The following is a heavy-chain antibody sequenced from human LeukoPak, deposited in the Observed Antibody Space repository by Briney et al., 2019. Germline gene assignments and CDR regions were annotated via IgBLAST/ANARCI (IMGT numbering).Heavy chain of an antibody. D-gene: IGHD2-2*01. CDR3: ARGRTSCWTH. J-gene: IGHJ4*02. V-gene: IGHV4-34*01. Sequence: SETLSLTCAVYGGSFSGYYWSWIRQPPGKGLEWIGEINHSGSTNYNPSLKSRVTISVDTSRNQFSLKLSSVTAADTAVYYCARGRTSCWTHWGQGTLVTVSS. CDR2: INHSGST. CDR1: GGSFSGYY.